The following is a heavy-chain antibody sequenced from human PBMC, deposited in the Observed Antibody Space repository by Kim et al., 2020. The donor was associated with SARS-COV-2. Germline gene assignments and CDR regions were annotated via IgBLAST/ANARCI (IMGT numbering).Heavy chain of an antibody. J-gene: IGHJ4*02. D-gene: IGHD3-9*01. CDR1: GFTFDDYT. V-gene: IGHV3-43*01. CDR2: ISWDGGST. Sequence: GGSLRLSCAASGFTFDDYTMHWVRQAPGKGLEWVSLISWDGGSTYYADSVKGRFTISRDNSKNSLYLQMNSLRTEDTALYYCAKGHHDYSNKLLGSYYDILTGPQGFDYWGQGTLVTVSS. CDR3: AKGHHDYSNKLLGSYYDILTGPQGFDY.